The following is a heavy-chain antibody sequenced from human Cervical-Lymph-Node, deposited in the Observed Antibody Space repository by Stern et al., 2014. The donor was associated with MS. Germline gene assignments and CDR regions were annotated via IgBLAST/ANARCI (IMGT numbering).Heavy chain of an antibody. J-gene: IGHJ5*02. CDR2: IYYSGAT. CDR3: ARRNRWFDP. V-gene: IGHV4-30-4*01. CDR1: GASISNGDYY. Sequence: QVQLVESAPGLVKPSQTLSLTCTVSGASISNGDYYWSWIRQPPGTGLEWIGSIYYSGATYYNPSLKSRVTISVDTSKNQFSLQLSSVTAADTAVYYCARRNRWFDPWGQGTLVTVSS.